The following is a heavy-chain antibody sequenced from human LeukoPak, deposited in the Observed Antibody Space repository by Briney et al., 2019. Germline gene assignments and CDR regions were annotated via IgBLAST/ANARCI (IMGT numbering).Heavy chain of an antibody. CDR1: GFIFSSYA. D-gene: IGHD1-26*01. CDR3: AKDRNSGSYYVERAFDI. Sequence: GGSLRLSCAASGFIFSSYAMSWVRQAPGKGLEWVSGISGSDGSTYYADSVKGRFTISRDNSKNTLYLQMNSLRAEDTAVYYCAKDRNSGSYYVERAFDIWGQGTMVTVSS. CDR2: ISGSDGST. J-gene: IGHJ3*02. V-gene: IGHV3-23*01.